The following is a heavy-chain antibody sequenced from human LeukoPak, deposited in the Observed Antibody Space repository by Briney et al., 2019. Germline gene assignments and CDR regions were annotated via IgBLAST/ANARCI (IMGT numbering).Heavy chain of an antibody. CDR2: ITPIFVTA. V-gene: IGHV1-69*06. CDR1: GGTFSSYA. Sequence: ASVKVSCKASGGTFSSYAISWVRQAPGQGLEWMGGITPIFVTANYAQKFQGRVTITADKSTSTAYMELSSLRSEDTAVYYCARAHLGYCSGGSCYGWFDPWGQGTLVTVSS. D-gene: IGHD2-15*01. J-gene: IGHJ5*02. CDR3: ARAHLGYCSGGSCYGWFDP.